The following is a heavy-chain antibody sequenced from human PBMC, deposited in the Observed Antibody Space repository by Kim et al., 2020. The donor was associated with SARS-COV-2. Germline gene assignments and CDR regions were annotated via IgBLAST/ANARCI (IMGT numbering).Heavy chain of an antibody. V-gene: IGHV1-2*06. J-gene: IGHJ6*02. CDR2: INPNSGGT. D-gene: IGHD6-13*01. CDR3: ARANLPAPGIAAAGTPWTIYYGMDV. Sequence: ASVKVSCKASGYTFTGYYMHWVRQAPGQGLEGMGRINPNSGGTNYAQKFQGRVTMTRDTSISTAYMELSRLRSDDTAVYYCARANLPAPGIAAAGTPWTIYYGMDVWGPGTTGTVSS. CDR1: GYTFTGYY.